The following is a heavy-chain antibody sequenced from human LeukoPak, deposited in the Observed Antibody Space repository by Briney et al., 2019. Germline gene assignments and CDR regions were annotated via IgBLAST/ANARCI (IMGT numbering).Heavy chain of an antibody. CDR1: GGSISSSNYY. V-gene: IGHV4-39*01. D-gene: IGHD1-20*01. CDR3: ARRQPANNCPLNNWFDP. Sequence: SETLSLTCTVSGGSISSSNYYWGWIRQPPGKGLEWIGSIYYSGSTYYNPSLKSRVTISVDTSKHQFSLKLSSVTAADTAVYYCARRQPANNCPLNNWFDPWGQGTLVTVSS. J-gene: IGHJ5*02. CDR2: IYYSGST.